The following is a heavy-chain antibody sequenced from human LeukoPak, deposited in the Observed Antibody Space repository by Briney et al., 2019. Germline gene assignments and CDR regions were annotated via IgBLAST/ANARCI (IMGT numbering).Heavy chain of an antibody. CDR3: SRGAAGFFDS. CDR1: GFTFSSSW. J-gene: IGHJ4*02. D-gene: IGHD6-13*01. Sequence: PGGSLRLSCAASGFTFSSSWMHWVRQAPGKGLVWVSRINTDGSYTSYADSVKGRFTISRDNAKNSLYLQMNSLRAEDTAIYYCSRGAAGFFDSSGQGTLVTVSS. CDR2: INTDGSYT. V-gene: IGHV3-74*01.